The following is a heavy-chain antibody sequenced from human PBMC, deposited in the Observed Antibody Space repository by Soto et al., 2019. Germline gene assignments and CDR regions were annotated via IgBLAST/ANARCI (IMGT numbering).Heavy chain of an antibody. J-gene: IGHJ4*02. Sequence: VQLLESGGGLVQSGGSLRLSCAASGFTFMSYAMSWVRQAPGKGLEWVSCISGSGGSTYYADSVKGRFTISRDNSKNTLYLQISSLRAEDAAVYYCAKVAGYSSGWLDYWGQGTLVTVSS. V-gene: IGHV3-23*01. CDR3: AKVAGYSSGWLDY. D-gene: IGHD6-19*01. CDR1: GFTFMSYA. CDR2: ISGSGGST.